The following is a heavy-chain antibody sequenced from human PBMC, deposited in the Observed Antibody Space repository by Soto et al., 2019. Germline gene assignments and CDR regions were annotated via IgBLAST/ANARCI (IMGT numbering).Heavy chain of an antibody. CDR3: ARGHSGWEHSYKFGMDV. J-gene: IGHJ6*02. V-gene: IGHV3-7*03. CDR1: GFTLRSNW. D-gene: IGHD6-19*01. CDR2: IKQDGSGK. Sequence: HPGGSLRLSCSASGFTLRSNWMTGVRQAPGKGLEWVANIKQDGSGKFYVDSVKGRFTISRDNAKNSLFLQMNTLGADDTAVYHCARGHSGWEHSYKFGMDVWGQGTTVTVSS.